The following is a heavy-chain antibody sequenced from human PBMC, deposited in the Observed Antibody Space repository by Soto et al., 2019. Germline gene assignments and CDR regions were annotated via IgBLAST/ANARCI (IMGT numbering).Heavy chain of an antibody. CDR2: ISYDGSNK. CDR1: GFTFSSYG. J-gene: IGHJ4*02. D-gene: IGHD5-18*01. Sequence: RGSLRLSCAASGFTFSSYGMHWVRQAPGKGLEWVAVISYDGSNKYYADSVKGRFTISRGNSKNTLYLQMNSLRAEDTAVYYWAQQMLTGYGWDYWRQGTLVTVS. V-gene: IGHV3-30*03. CDR3: AQQMLTGYGWDY.